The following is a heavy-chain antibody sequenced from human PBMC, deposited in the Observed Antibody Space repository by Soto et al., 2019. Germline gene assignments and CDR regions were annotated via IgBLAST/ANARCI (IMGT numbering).Heavy chain of an antibody. J-gene: IGHJ3*02. CDR1: GFTFSSYS. CDR2: ISSSSSYI. Sequence: GGSLRLSCAASGFTFSSYSMNWVRQAPGKGLEWVSSISSSSSYIYYADSVKGRFTISRDNAKNSLYLQMNSLRAEDTAVYYCARDRDIVLIESGDDAFDIWGQGTMVTVSS. D-gene: IGHD2-8*01. V-gene: IGHV3-21*01. CDR3: ARDRDIVLIESGDDAFDI.